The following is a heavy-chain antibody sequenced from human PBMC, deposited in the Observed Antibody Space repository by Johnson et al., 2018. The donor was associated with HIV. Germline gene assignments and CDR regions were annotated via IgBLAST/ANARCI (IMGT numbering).Heavy chain of an antibody. J-gene: IGHJ3*02. Sequence: VQLVESGGGLVKPGGSLRLSCAASGFTFSTYDMYWVRQPTGKGLEWVSILGTAGDINYPGSVKGRFTICRENAKNSLYLQMNSLRAEDTAVYYCARRLYDSSSYYYLLGAFDIWGQGTMVTVSS. CDR1: GFTFSTYD. CDR3: ARRLYDSSSYYYLLGAFDI. CDR2: LGTAGDI. D-gene: IGHD3-22*01. V-gene: IGHV3-13*01.